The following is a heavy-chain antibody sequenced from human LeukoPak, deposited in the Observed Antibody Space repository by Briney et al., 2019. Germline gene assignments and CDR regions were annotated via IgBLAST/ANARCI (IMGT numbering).Heavy chain of an antibody. V-gene: IGHV5-51*01. CDR1: GSRFTSYW. CDR3: ARRQGCSSTSCPPDY. D-gene: IGHD2-2*01. Sequence: GESLKISCEGSGSRFTSYWIGWVRQMPGKGLEWMGIIYPGDSDARYTPSFQGQVTMSADKSINTAYLQWSSLKASDTAIYYCARRQGCSSTSCPPDYWGQGTLVTVSP. J-gene: IGHJ4*02. CDR2: IYPGDSDA.